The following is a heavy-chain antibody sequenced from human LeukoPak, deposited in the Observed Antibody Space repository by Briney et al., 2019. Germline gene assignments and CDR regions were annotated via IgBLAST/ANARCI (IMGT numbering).Heavy chain of an antibody. D-gene: IGHD3-22*01. J-gene: IGHJ3*02. CDR3: AREASTMIVAPTDAFDI. CDR2: ISPYNGNT. V-gene: IGHV1-18*01. CDR1: GYTFTSYG. Sequence: ASVKVSCKASGYTFTSYGISWVRQAPGQGLEWMGWISPYNGNTNYAQKLQGRVTMTTDTSTSTAYMELRSLRSDDTAVYYCAREASTMIVAPTDAFDIWGQGTMVTVSS.